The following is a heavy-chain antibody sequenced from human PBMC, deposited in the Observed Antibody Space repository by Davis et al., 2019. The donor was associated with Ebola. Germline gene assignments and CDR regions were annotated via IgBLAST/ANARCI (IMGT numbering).Heavy chain of an antibody. CDR2: ISYDGSNK. CDR1: GFTFSSYG. V-gene: IGHV3-30*03. J-gene: IGHJ4*02. CDR3: ARNQRTTGTTFDY. D-gene: IGHD1-1*01. Sequence: PGGSLRLSCAASGFTFSSYGMHWVRQAPGKGLEWVAVISYDGSNKYYADSVKGRFTISRDNSKNTLYLQMNSLRAEDTAVYYCARNQRTTGTTFDYWGQGTLVTVSS.